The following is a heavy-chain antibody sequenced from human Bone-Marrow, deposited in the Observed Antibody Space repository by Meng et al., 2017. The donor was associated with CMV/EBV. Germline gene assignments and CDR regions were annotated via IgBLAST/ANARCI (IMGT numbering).Heavy chain of an antibody. D-gene: IGHD2-15*01. CDR2: INSDGSST. V-gene: IGHV3-74*01. Sequence: ETLSLTCAASGFTFSSYWMHWVRQAPGKGLVWVSRINSDGSSTSYADSVKGRFTISRDNAKNTLYLQMNSLRAEDTAVYYCARQRVDCSGGSCYYNYYYYGMDVWGQGTTVTVSS. CDR1: GFTFSSYW. J-gene: IGHJ6*02. CDR3: ARQRVDCSGGSCYYNYYYYGMDV.